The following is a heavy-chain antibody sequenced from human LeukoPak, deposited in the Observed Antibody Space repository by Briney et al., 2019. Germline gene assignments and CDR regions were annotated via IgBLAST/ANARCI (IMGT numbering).Heavy chain of an antibody. J-gene: IGHJ4*02. D-gene: IGHD3-22*01. V-gene: IGHV3-48*03. CDR2: IRSSGNTI. CDR3: ARDKNYYDSSGRRKVTDY. CDR1: GFTFSSYE. Sequence: PGGSLRLSCAASGFTFSSYEMNWVRQAPGKGLEWVSYIRSSGNTIYYADSVKGRFTISRDNAKNSLYLQMNSLRAEDTAIYYCARDKNYYDSSGRRKVTDYWGQGTLVTVSS.